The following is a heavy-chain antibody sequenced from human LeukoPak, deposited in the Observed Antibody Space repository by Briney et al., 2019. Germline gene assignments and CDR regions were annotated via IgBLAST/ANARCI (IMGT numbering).Heavy chain of an antibody. D-gene: IGHD6-19*01. CDR2: IIPIFGTA. Sequence: SVKVSCKASGGTFNNYAIYWVRQAPGQGLEWMGGIIPIFGTANYAQNFQGRVTITTDESTSTAYMELSSLRSGDTAMYYCAIGATSGWYYFDYWGQGTLVTVSS. CDR1: GGTFNNYA. J-gene: IGHJ4*02. V-gene: IGHV1-69*05. CDR3: AIGATSGWYYFDY.